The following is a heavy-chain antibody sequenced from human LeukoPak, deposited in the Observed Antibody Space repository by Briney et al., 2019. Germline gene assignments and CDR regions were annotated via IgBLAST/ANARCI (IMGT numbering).Heavy chain of an antibody. J-gene: IGHJ4*02. D-gene: IGHD6-19*01. CDR3: ARSEEWLGPADY. V-gene: IGHV1-46*01. CDR2: INPSGGST. CDR1: GYTFTSYY. Sequence: ASVKVSCKASGYTFTSYYMHWVRQAPGQGLEWMGIINPSGGSTSYAQKFQGRVTMTRDMSTSTVYMELSSLRSEDTAVYYCARSEEWLGPADYRGQGTLVTVSS.